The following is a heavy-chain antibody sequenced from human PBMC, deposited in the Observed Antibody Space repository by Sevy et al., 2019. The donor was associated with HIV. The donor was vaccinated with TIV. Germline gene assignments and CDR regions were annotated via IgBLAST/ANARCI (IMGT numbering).Heavy chain of an antibody. CDR3: TTGSKKRGLSALLDY. CDR2: IKSKTDDGTT. J-gene: IGHJ4*02. V-gene: IGHV3-15*01. CDR1: GFTFSNAW. D-gene: IGHD3-10*01. Sequence: GGSLRLSCAASGFTFSNAWMSWVRQAPGKGLEWVGRIKSKTDDGTTDYAAAVKSRFTISTEDSKNTLYLQMNSLKTEETAIYYCTTGSKKRGLSALLDYWGQGTLVTVSS.